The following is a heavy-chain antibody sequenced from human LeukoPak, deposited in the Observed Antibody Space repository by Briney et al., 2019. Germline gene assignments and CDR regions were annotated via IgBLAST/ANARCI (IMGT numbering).Heavy chain of an antibody. CDR1: GFTFSDYF. D-gene: IGHD6-13*01. Sequence: GGSLRLSCAASGFTFSDYFMTWIRQAPGKGLEWVSYISSSGSTIHYADSAKGRFTISRDNAKNSLYLQMNSLRAEDTAVYYCARELAAAGYEAWGYYSYAMDVWGQGTTVTVSS. J-gene: IGHJ6*02. CDR3: ARELAAAGYEAWGYYSYAMDV. V-gene: IGHV3-11*01. CDR2: ISSSGSTI.